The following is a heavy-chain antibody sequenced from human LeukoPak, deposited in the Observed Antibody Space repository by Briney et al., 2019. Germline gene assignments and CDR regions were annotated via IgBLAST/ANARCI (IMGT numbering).Heavy chain of an antibody. CDR1: GYTFTGYY. D-gene: IGHD2-2*02. J-gene: IGHJ6*04. CDR2: INPNSGGT. Sequence: ASVKVSCKASGYTFTGYYMHWVRRAPGQGLEWMGWINPNSGGTNYAQKFQGRVTMTRDTSISTAYMELSRLRSDDTAVYYCARDQWGDHIVVVPAAISPSRAMDVWGKGTTVTVSS. CDR3: ARDQWGDHIVVVPAAISPSRAMDV. V-gene: IGHV1-2*02.